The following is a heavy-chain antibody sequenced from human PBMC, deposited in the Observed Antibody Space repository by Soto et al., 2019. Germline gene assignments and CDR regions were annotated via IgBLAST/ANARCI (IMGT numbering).Heavy chain of an antibody. Sequence: GVSLRLSCAASGFTFSSNVMHWVRQAPGRGLEWVAVIPYDGSNKYYADSVKGRFTISRDNSKNTLYLQMNSLRAEDTAVYYCVRSAPFSSDTGLVYYGMDVWGPGTTVTVSS. V-gene: IGHV3-30*03. CDR3: VRSAPFSSDTGLVYYGMDV. CDR1: GFTFSSNV. J-gene: IGHJ6*01. CDR2: IPYDGSNK. D-gene: IGHD3-22*01.